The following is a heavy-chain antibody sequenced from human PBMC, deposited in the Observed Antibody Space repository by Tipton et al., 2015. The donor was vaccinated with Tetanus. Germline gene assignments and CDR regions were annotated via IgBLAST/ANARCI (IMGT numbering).Heavy chain of an antibody. CDR2: IYTSEST. Sequence: TLSLTCTVSGGSISSYYWSWIRQPAGKGLERIGRIYTSESTNYNPSLKSRLTMSVDTSKNQFSLRLNSVTAADTAVYYCARMQRYGMDVWGQGTTVTVSS. J-gene: IGHJ6*02. V-gene: IGHV4-4*07. CDR1: GGSISSYY. D-gene: IGHD6-25*01. CDR3: ARMQRYGMDV.